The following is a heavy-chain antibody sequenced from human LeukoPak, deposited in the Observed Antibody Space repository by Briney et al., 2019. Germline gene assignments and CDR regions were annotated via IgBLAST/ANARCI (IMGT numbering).Heavy chain of an antibody. CDR1: GFTFSSYG. Sequence: GGSLRLSCAASGFTFSSYGMHWVRQAPGKGLGWVALIWYDESNKNYADSVKGRFTISRDNLKNTLYLQMNSLRAEDTAVYYCARDRGYSYYDYWGQGTLVTVSS. CDR2: IWYDESNK. D-gene: IGHD5-18*01. J-gene: IGHJ4*02. CDR3: ARDRGYSYYDY. V-gene: IGHV3-33*01.